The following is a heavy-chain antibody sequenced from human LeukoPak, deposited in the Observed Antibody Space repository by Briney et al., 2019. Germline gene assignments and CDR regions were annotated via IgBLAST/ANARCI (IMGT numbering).Heavy chain of an antibody. CDR3: ARDVWSGSHSPVDY. CDR1: GVTFSSYS. V-gene: IGHV3-21*01. Sequence: GGSLRLSCAASGVTFSSYSMNWVRQAPGKGREWVSSISSSSSYIYYADSLKGRFTISRDNAKNSLYLQMNSLRAEDTAVYYCARDVWSGSHSPVDYWGQGTLVTVSS. CDR2: ISSSSSYI. D-gene: IGHD3-3*01. J-gene: IGHJ4*02.